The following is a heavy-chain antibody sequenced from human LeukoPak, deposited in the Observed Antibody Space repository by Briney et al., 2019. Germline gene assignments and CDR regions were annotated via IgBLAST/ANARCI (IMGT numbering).Heavy chain of an antibody. D-gene: IGHD3-22*01. V-gene: IGHV3-23*01. CDR1: GFTFSSYA. CDR3: AKLHSSGFLDY. CDR2: IGGSGGST. Sequence: PGGSLRLSCAASGFTFSSYAMSWVRQAPGKGLEWVSAIGGSGGSTYHADSVKDRFTISRDNSKNTLYLQMNSLRAEDTAIYYCAKLHSSGFLDYWGQGTLVTVSS. J-gene: IGHJ4*02.